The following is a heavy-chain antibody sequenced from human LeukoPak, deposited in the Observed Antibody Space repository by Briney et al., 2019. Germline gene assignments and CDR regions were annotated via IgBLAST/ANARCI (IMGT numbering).Heavy chain of an antibody. CDR1: GGSISSGSYY. D-gene: IGHD1-26*01. CDR3: ARGSEWELLGAFDI. CDR2: IYTSGST. J-gene: IGHJ3*02. V-gene: IGHV4-61*02. Sequence: SQTLSLTGTVSGGSISSGSYYWSWIRQPAGKGLEWIGRIYTSGSTNYNPSLKSRVTISVDTSKNQFSLKLSSVTAADTAVYYCARGSEWELLGAFDIWGQGTMVTVSS.